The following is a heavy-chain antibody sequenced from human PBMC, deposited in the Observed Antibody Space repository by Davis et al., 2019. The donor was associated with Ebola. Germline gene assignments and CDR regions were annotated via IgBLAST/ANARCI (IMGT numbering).Heavy chain of an antibody. D-gene: IGHD5-12*01. CDR1: GFTFSSYG. J-gene: IGHJ4*02. CDR2: IKQDGSEK. Sequence: PGGSLRLSCAASGFTFSSYGMHWVRQAPGKGLEWVANIKQDGSEKYYVDSVKGRFTISRDNAKNSLYLQMNSLRAEDTAVYYCARDGPGYSGYDSLDYWGQGTLVTVSS. V-gene: IGHV3-7*01. CDR3: ARDGPGYSGYDSLDY.